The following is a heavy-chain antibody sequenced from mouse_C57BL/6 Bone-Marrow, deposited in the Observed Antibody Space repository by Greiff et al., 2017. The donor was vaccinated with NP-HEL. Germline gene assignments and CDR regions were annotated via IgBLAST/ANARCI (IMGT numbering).Heavy chain of an antibody. V-gene: IGHV1-26*01. Sequence: VQLQQSGPELVKPGASVKISCKASGYTFTDYYMNWVKQSHGKSLEWIGDINPNNGGTSYNQKFKGKATLTVDKSSSTAYMELRSLTSEDSAVYYCAIITTVVAFDDWGQGTTLTVAS. J-gene: IGHJ2*01. D-gene: IGHD1-1*01. CDR1: GYTFTDYY. CDR2: INPNNGGT. CDR3: AIITTVVAFDD.